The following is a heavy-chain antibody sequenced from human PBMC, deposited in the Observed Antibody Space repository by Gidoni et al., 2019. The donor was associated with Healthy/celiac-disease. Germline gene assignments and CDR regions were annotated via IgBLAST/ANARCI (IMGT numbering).Heavy chain of an antibody. V-gene: IGHV1-69*01. CDR2: IIPIFGTA. D-gene: IGHD3-10*01. CDR1: ARTLPSYA. CDR3: ARVGALGGSYWFDP. Sequence: QVQLVQSGAEVNKPGSSVTVTCNASARTLPSYAISWVRKAPGQGLEWMGGIIPIFGTANYAQKFKGRVTITADESTSTAYMELSSLRSEDTAVYYCARVGALGGSYWFDPWGQGTLVTVSS. J-gene: IGHJ5*02.